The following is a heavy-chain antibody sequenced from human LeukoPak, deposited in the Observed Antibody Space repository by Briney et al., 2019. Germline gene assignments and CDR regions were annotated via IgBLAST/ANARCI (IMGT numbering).Heavy chain of an antibody. CDR1: GFTFNTYI. CDR3: ARGGNSAWLDPPLPPDY. Sequence: GGSLRLSCAASGFTFNTYIMHWVRQAPGKGLEWVSSIGGSSTYIHYADSLKGRFTISRDNAKNSLYLQANSLRAEDTGVYYCARGGNSAWLDPPLPPDYWGQGTLVIVPS. CDR2: IGGSSTYI. V-gene: IGHV3-21*01. D-gene: IGHD6-19*01. J-gene: IGHJ4*02.